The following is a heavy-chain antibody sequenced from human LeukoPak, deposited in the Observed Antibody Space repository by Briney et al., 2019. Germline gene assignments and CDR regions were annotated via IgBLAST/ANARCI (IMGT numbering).Heavy chain of an antibody. Sequence: GGSLRLSCAGSGFTFSSYGMSWVRQAPGKGLEWVSAIRGTGTSTYYADSVKGRFTISRDNSKNTLYLQMNSLRAEDTAVYYCARGVNYYGSGFSWFDPWGQGTLVTVSS. D-gene: IGHD3-10*01. CDR2: IRGTGTST. V-gene: IGHV3-23*01. J-gene: IGHJ5*02. CDR1: GFTFSSYG. CDR3: ARGVNYYGSGFSWFDP.